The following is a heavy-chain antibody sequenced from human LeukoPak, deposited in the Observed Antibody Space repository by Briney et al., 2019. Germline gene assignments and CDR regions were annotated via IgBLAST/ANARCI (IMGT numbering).Heavy chain of an antibody. D-gene: IGHD2-2*01. Sequence: GASVKVSCKASGYTFTSYGISWVRQAPGQGLEWMGWISAYNGNTNYAQKLQGRVNMTTDTSTSTAYMELRSLRSDDTAVYYCARDSIVVVPAAAMGVFDPWGQGTLVTVSS. V-gene: IGHV1-18*01. CDR3: ARDSIVVVPAAAMGVFDP. J-gene: IGHJ5*02. CDR1: GYTFTSYG. CDR2: ISAYNGNT.